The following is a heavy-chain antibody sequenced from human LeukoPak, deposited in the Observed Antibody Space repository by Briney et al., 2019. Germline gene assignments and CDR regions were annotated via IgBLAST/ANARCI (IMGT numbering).Heavy chain of an antibody. D-gene: IGHD5-12*01. CDR1: GYTFTSYD. V-gene: IGHV7-4-1*02. J-gene: IGHJ4*02. CDR2: INTNTGNP. CDR3: ARDSPSHNGGYGASDY. Sequence: ASVKVSCKASGYTFTSYDINWVRQATGQGLEWMGWINTNTGNPTYAQGFTGRFVFSLDTSVSTAYLQISSLKAEDTAVYYCARDSPSHNGGYGASDYWGQGTLVTVSS.